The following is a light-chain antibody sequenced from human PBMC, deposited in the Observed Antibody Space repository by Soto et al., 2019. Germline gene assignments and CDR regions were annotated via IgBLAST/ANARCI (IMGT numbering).Light chain of an antibody. CDR2: DVS. V-gene: IGLV2-14*01. J-gene: IGLJ2*01. CDR3: SSSTSSTTHVV. CDR1: SSDIGAYNY. Sequence: QSALTQPASVSGSPGQSITISCTGTSSDIGAYNYVSWYQQYPDKAPKLMIYDVSHRPSGISNRFSGSKSGNTASLTISGLQAEDEADYYCSSSTSSTTHVVFGGGTKLTVL.